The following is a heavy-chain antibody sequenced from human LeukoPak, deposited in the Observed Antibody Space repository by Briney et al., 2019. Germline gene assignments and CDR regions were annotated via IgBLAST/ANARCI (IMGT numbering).Heavy chain of an antibody. CDR3: MRDLSN. CDR1: GYSISSGYY. Sequence: SETLSLTCAVSGYSISSGYYWGWVRQPPGKGLEWIGNIYHRGSTSYNPSLKSRVTISLDTSNKHFSLKLNSVIAADTAVYYCMRDLSNWGQGTLVTVSS. CDR2: IYHRGST. V-gene: IGHV4-38-2*02. J-gene: IGHJ4*02. D-gene: IGHD3-3*02.